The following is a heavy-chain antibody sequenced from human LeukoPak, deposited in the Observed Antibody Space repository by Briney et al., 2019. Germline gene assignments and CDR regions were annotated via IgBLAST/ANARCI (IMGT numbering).Heavy chain of an antibody. J-gene: IGHJ1*01. CDR1: GFTFSSYA. D-gene: IGHD2-8*01. CDR2: IYSGGST. V-gene: IGHV3-53*01. Sequence: GGSLRLSCAASGFTFSSYAMSWVRQAPGKGLEWVSVIYSGGSTYYADSVKGRFTISRDNSKNTLCLQMNSLRAEDTAVYYCASMYFSQYLQHWGQGTLVTVSS. CDR3: ASMYFSQYLQH.